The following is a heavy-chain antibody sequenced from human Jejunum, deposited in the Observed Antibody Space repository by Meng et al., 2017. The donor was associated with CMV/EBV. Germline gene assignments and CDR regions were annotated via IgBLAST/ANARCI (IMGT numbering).Heavy chain of an antibody. J-gene: IGHJ4*02. CDR3: AHRASTIAGLVLDH. D-gene: IGHD3-3*01. CDR2: IYWNDDK. Sequence: GFSLDTSGVGVGWIRQPPGKALQWLALIYWNDDKRYSPSLSSRLTITKDTSKNQVVLTMTNMDPVETGTYYCAHRASTIAGLVLDHWGQGILVTVSS. V-gene: IGHV2-5*01. CDR1: GFSLDTSGVG.